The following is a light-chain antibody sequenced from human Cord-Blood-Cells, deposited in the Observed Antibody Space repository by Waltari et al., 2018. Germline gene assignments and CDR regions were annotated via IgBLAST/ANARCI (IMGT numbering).Light chain of an antibody. CDR2: KGS. CDR1: ALPKQY. Sequence: SYELTQPPSVSVSPGQTARITCSGDALPKQYAYWYQQKPGQAPVLVIYKGSERPSGIPDRFSGSSSGTTVTLTISGVQAEDEADYYCQSADSSGTYVFGTGTKVTVL. V-gene: IGLV3-25*02. J-gene: IGLJ1*01. CDR3: QSADSSGTYV.